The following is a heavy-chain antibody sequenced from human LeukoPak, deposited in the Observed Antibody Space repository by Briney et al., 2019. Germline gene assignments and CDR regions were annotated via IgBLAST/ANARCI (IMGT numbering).Heavy chain of an antibody. Sequence: GASVKVSCKASGYTFTSYGISWVRQAPGQGLEWMGWISAYNGNTNYAQKLQGRVTMTTDTSTSTAYMELGSLRSDDTAVYYCARGRYSYDSSGYLDYWGQGTLVTVSS. D-gene: IGHD3-22*01. CDR1: GYTFTSYG. J-gene: IGHJ4*02. V-gene: IGHV1-18*01. CDR3: ARGRYSYDSSGYLDY. CDR2: ISAYNGNT.